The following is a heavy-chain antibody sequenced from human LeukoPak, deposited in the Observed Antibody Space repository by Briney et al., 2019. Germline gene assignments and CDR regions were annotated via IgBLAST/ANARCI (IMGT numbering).Heavy chain of an antibody. CDR2: IKPDGSDE. J-gene: IGHJ4*02. Sequence: PGGSLRLSCAASGFTFTTPLLIGARQPPGKGLEWVANIKPDGSDEYYVDSVKGRFTISRDNAKNSLYLQMNSLRAEDTAVYYCASLSSIVATYWGQGTLVTVSS. CDR3: ASLSSIVATY. V-gene: IGHV3-7*01. CDR1: GFTFTTPL. D-gene: IGHD5-12*01.